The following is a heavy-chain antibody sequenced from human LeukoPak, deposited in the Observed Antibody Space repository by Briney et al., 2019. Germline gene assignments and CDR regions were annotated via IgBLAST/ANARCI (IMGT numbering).Heavy chain of an antibody. CDR1: GGSFSGYF. CDR3: ASGKTTARIFDY. Sequence: SETLSLTCAVYGGSFSGYFWNWIRQPPGKGLEWIGSIYHSGSTYYNPSLKSRVTISVDTSKNQFSLKLSSVTAADTAVYYCASGKTTARIFDYWGQGTLVTVSS. V-gene: IGHV4-34*01. J-gene: IGHJ4*02. D-gene: IGHD4-17*01. CDR2: IYHSGST.